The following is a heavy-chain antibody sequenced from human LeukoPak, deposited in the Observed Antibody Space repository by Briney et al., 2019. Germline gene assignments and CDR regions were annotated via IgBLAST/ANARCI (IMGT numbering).Heavy chain of an antibody. CDR1: GYTFTSYD. V-gene: IGHV1-8*01. Sequence: GASVKVSCKASGYTFTSYDINWVRQATGQGLEWMGWMNPSSGNTGYAQKFQGRVTMTRNTSISTAYMELSSLRSEDTAVYYCARVNYGSGSQYYYYGMDVWGQGTTVTVSS. D-gene: IGHD3-10*01. J-gene: IGHJ6*02. CDR2: MNPSSGNT. CDR3: ARVNYGSGSQYYYYGMDV.